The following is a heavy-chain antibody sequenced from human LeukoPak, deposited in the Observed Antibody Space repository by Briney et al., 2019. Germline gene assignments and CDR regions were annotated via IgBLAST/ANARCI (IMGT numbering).Heavy chain of an antibody. CDR1: GFFFPHYG. CDR3: AELGITMIGGV. D-gene: IGHD3-10*02. CDR2: ISSSGSTI. J-gene: IGHJ6*04. V-gene: IGHV3-48*04. Sequence: PGGSLRLSCAASGFFFPHYGMHWVRQAPGKGLEWVSYISSSGSTIYYADSVKGRFTISRDNAKNSLYLQMNSLRAEDTAVYYCAELGITMIGGVWGKGTTVTISS.